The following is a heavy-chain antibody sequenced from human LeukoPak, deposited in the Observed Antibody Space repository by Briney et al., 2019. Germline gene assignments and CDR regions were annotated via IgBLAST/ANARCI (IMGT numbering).Heavy chain of an antibody. Sequence: ASVKVSCKASGYTFTGYYMHWVRQAPGQGLEWMGWINPNSGGTNYAQKFQGRVTMTRDTSISTAYMELSRLRSDDTAVYYCARAAKWELLPFDYWGQGTLVTVSS. CDR1: GYTFTGYY. CDR3: ARAAKWELLPFDY. D-gene: IGHD1-26*01. J-gene: IGHJ4*02. V-gene: IGHV1-2*02. CDR2: INPNSGGT.